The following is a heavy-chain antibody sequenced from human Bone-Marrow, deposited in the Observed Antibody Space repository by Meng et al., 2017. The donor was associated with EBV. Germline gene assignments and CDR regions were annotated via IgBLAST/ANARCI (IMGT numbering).Heavy chain of an antibody. CDR1: GFTFSSYS. J-gene: IGHJ4*02. CDR3: ARDTIFGALGIFDY. D-gene: IGHD3-3*01. CDR2: ISSSSSYI. Sequence: EVQLVESGGGLVKPGGSWRLSCAASGFTFSSYSMNWVRQAPGKGLEWVSSISSSSSYIYYAGSVKGRFTISRDNAKNSLYLQMNSLRAEDTAVYYCARDTIFGALGIFDYWGQGTLVTVSS. V-gene: IGHV3-21*01.